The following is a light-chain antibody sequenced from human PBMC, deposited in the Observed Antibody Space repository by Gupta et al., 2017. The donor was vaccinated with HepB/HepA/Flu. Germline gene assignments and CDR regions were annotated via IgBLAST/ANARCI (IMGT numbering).Light chain of an antibody. V-gene: IGKV3-20*01. CDR1: QTIPNNY. CDR2: AVS. Sequence: EIVLTQSPGALSLSPGARAALSCRASQTIPNNYLAWYQQIPGQAPRLLIFAVSNRTTAIPDRFSGSGSGTDFTLTISRLQPEDSAVYYCQQDGCAPSTFGRGTKVEI. J-gene: IGKJ4*01. CDR3: QQDGCAPST.